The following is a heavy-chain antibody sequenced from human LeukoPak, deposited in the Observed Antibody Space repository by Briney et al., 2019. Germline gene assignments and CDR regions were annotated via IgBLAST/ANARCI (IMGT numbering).Heavy chain of an antibody. CDR1: GGSISSYY. D-gene: IGHD1-26*01. CDR2: IYYSGST. V-gene: IGHV4-59*12. J-gene: IGHJ3*02. Sequence: SETLSLTCTVSGGSISSYYWSWIRQPPGKGLEWIGYIYYSGSTSYNPSLKSRVTISVDTSKNQFSLKLRSVTAADTAVYYCARDKWEPRYAFDIWGQGTMVTVSS. CDR3: ARDKWEPRYAFDI.